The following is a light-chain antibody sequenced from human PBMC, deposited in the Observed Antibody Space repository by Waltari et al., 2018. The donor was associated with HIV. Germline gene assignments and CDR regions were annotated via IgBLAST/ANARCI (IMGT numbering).Light chain of an antibody. J-gene: IGKJ1*01. CDR3: QQYYSTPPT. CDR1: QSIFYSSRNANY. Sequence: DIVMTQSPHSLVLSLGERATINCKSSQSIFYSSRNANYLAWYQQKPGQSPKLLIYWASSRASGVPDRFSGSGSRTDFTLSISSLQSEDVAVYFCQQYYSTPPTFGQGTRVEIK. CDR2: WAS. V-gene: IGKV4-1*01.